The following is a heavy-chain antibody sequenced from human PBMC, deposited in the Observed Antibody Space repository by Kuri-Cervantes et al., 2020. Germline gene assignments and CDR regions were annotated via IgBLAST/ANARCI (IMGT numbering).Heavy chain of an antibody. CDR1: GFTFSSYA. J-gene: IGHJ4*02. CDR2: ISGSGGST. Sequence: GESLKISCAASGFTFSSYAMSWVRQAPGKGLEWVSAISGSGGSTYYADSVKGRFTISRDNSKNTLYLQMNSLRAEDTAVYYCARGSGGSVLWVDYWGQGTLVTVSS. CDR3: ARGSGGSVLWVDY. D-gene: IGHD1-26*01. V-gene: IGHV3-23*01.